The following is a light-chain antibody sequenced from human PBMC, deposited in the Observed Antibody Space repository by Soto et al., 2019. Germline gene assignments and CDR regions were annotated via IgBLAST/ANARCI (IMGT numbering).Light chain of an antibody. V-gene: IGKV1-27*01. J-gene: IGKJ1*01. CDR2: AAS. Sequence: DVQVTQSPASLSASVGDRVNISCRTSRGIYNYLAWYQQKSGQIPKLLINAASSLQSGVPSRFSGSGSGTDFTHSISSLQPEDVATYYCQKYDSAPRTVGQGTKVEIK. CDR1: RGIYNY. CDR3: QKYDSAPRT.